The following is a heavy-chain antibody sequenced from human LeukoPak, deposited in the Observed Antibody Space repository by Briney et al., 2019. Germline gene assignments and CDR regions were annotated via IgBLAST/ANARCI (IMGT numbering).Heavy chain of an antibody. CDR3: AKDHPFDFYYDSSGYFLY. J-gene: IGHJ4*02. CDR2: ISGSGSST. D-gene: IGHD3-22*01. CDR1: GFSFGDYA. V-gene: IGHV3-23*01. Sequence: GGSLRLSCAASGFSFGDYAMSWVRQAPGKGLEWVSAISGSGSSTYYADSVKGRFTVSRDSSKNTLYLQMNSLRAEDTAVYYCAKDHPFDFYYDSSGYFLYWGQGTLVTVPS.